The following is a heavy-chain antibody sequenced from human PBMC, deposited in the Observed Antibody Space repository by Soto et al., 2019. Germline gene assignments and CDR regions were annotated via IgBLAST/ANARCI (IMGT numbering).Heavy chain of an antibody. J-gene: IGHJ4*02. CDR3: ARLEGYSYGLPDY. CDR2: IYYSGST. D-gene: IGHD5-18*01. CDR1: GGSISSSSYY. Sequence: SETLSLTCTVSGGSISSSSYYWGWIRQPPGKGLEWIGSIYYSGSTYYNPSLKSRVTISVDTSKNQFSLKLSSVTAADTAVYYCARLEGYSYGLPDYWGQGTLVTV. V-gene: IGHV4-39*01.